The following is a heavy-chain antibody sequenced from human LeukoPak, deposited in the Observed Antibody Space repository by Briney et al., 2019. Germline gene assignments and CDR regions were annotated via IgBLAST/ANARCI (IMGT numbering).Heavy chain of an antibody. CDR2: IYYTGST. D-gene: IGHD1-1*01. CDR3: ARVTDWNDLDY. Sequence: SETLSLTCTVSGGSISSDAYYWGWIRQPPGKGLEWIGTIYYTGSTYYNPSLKSRVTISLDTSKNQFSLKLSSVTAADTAVYYCARVTDWNDLDYWGPGTLVTVSS. CDR1: GGSISSDAYY. V-gene: IGHV4-39*07. J-gene: IGHJ4*02.